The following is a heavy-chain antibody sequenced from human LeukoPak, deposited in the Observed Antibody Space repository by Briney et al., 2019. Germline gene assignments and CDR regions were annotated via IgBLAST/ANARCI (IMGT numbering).Heavy chain of an antibody. J-gene: IGHJ4*02. Sequence: GESLKTSWKGSGYNFTNYWIGWVRQMPGKGLGLMGIIYPGDSDTRYSPSFQGQVTISADKAISTAYLQWSSLKASDTAMYYCARLGRLVTPSFFDYWGQGTLVTVSS. CDR1: GYNFTNYW. CDR2: IYPGDSDT. CDR3: ARLGRLVTPSFFDY. V-gene: IGHV5-51*01. D-gene: IGHD1-26*01.